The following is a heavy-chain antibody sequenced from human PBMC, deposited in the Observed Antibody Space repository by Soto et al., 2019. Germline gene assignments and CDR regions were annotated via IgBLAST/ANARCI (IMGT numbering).Heavy chain of an antibody. D-gene: IGHD5-18*01. J-gene: IGHJ3*01. Sequence: SETLSLTCTVSGAIVTSGENYWSWVRQARGKGLXWXSXXXDXGXTXYXXXXRSRVTVSLDRPNNQVSLKLSSVTAADTAVYFCVRNLAHGYSGNVWGHGTMVTVSS. CDR2: XXDXGXT. CDR3: VRNLAHGYSGNV. V-gene: IGHV4-30-4*01. CDR1: GAIVTSGENY.